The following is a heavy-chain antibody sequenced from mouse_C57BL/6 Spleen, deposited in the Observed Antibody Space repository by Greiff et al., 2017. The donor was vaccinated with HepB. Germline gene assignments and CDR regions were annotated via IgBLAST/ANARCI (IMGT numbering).Heavy chain of an antibody. CDR2: IDPETGGT. CDR3: ARRPYGSSLYYFDY. CDR1: GYTFTDYE. J-gene: IGHJ2*01. D-gene: IGHD1-1*01. Sequence: QVQLKQSGAELVRPGASVTLSCKASGYTFTDYEMHWVKQTPVHGLEWIGAIDPETGGTAYNQKFKGKAILTADKSSSTAYMELRSLTSEDSAVYYSARRPYGSSLYYFDYWGQGTTLTVSS. V-gene: IGHV1-15*01.